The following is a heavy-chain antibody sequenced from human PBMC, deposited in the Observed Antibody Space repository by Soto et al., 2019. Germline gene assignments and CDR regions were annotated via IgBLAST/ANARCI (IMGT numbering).Heavy chain of an antibody. CDR1: GFTFSSCA. CDR3: AKNRGSGSYTNWNFDV. J-gene: IGHJ2*01. V-gene: IGHV3-23*01. Sequence: GGSLRLSCAASGFTFSSCAMGWVRQAPGKGLEWVSDIIDSGGSTYYADSVKGRFTISRDNSRNTLFLQMNSLRAEDTAVYYCAKNRGSGSYTNWNFDVWGRGTLVTVSS. CDR2: IIDSGGST. D-gene: IGHD1-26*01.